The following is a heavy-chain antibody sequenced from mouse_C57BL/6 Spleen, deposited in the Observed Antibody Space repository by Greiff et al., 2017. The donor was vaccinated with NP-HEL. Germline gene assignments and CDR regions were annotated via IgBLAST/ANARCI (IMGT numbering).Heavy chain of an antibody. V-gene: IGHV1-82*01. D-gene: IGHD1-1*01. J-gene: IGHJ1*03. CDR3: AGLYGSSYYWYFDV. CDR2: IYPGDGDT. CDR1: GYAFSSSW. Sequence: SGPELVKPGASVKISCKASGYAFSSSWMNWVKQRPGKGLEWIGRIYPGDGDTNYNGKFKGKATLTADKSSSTAYMQLSSLTSEDSAVYFCAGLYGSSYYWYFDVWGTGTTVTVSS.